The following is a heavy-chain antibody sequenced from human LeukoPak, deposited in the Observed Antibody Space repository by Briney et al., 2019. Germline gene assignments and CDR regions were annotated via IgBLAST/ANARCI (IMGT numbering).Heavy chain of an antibody. V-gene: IGHV4-38-2*02. J-gene: IGHJ4*02. CDR3: ARGITETYDY. Sequence: PSETLSLTCTVSGYSISSGYYWGWIRQPPGKGLEWIGSMYHSGTTYYNPSLKSRVTISVDTSKNQFSLKLSSVTAADTAVYYCARGITETYDYWGQGTLVTVSS. CDR2: MYHSGTT. D-gene: IGHD1-20*01. CDR1: GYSISSGYY.